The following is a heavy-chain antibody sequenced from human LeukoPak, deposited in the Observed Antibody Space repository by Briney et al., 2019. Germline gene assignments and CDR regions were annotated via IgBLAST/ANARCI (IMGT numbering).Heavy chain of an antibody. D-gene: IGHD4-17*01. CDR3: ARDSYGDYFDY. Sequence: GGSLGLSCAASGFTFSSYWMSWVRQAPGKGLEWVANIKKDGSEKYYVDSVKGRFTISRDNAKTSLYLQMNSLRAEDTAVYYCARDSYGDYFDYWGQGTLVTVSS. CDR2: IKKDGSEK. J-gene: IGHJ4*02. V-gene: IGHV3-7*01. CDR1: GFTFSSYW.